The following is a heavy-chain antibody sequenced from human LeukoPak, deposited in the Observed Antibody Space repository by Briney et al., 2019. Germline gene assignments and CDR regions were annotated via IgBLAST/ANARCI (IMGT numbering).Heavy chain of an antibody. CDR2: IYDSGRT. D-gene: IGHD3-22*01. CDR1: GGTISSSSYY. J-gene: IGHJ4*02. CDR3: ARQYDSSGYYPYYFDY. V-gene: IGHV4-39*07. Sequence: SETLSLTCTVSGGTISSSSYYWGWIRQPPGKGLEWIGSIYDSGRTYYNPSLKSRVTISVDTSKNQFSLKLSSVTAADTAVYYCARQYDSSGYYPYYFDYWGQGTLVTVSS.